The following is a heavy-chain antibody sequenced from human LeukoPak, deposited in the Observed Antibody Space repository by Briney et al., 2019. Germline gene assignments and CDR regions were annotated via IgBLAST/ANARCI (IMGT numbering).Heavy chain of an antibody. CDR2: MNPNSGNT. D-gene: IGHD5-24*01. J-gene: IGHJ4*02. CDR3: ARGSDGYNYDY. CDR1: GYTFTGYY. V-gene: IGHV1-8*02. Sequence: ASVTVSCKASGYTFTGYYMHWVRQATGQGLEWMGWMNPNSGNTGYAQKFQGRVTMTRNTSISTAYMELSSLRSEDTAVYYCARGSDGYNYDYWGQGTLVTVSS.